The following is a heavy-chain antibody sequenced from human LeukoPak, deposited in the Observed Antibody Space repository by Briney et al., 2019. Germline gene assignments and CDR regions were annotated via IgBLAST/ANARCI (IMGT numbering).Heavy chain of an antibody. Sequence: PSETLSLTCTVSGGSMSGHHWSWIRQGPGRGLEWIGYIYSSGRTNYNSSFKSRVTMSIDTSKNQFSLRLTSLTAADTALYYCVRSVARWPLVPFDLWGQGSLVTVSS. CDR1: GGSMSGHH. J-gene: IGHJ4*02. CDR2: IYSSGRT. D-gene: IGHD5-24*01. CDR3: VRSVARWPLVPFDL. V-gene: IGHV4-59*11.